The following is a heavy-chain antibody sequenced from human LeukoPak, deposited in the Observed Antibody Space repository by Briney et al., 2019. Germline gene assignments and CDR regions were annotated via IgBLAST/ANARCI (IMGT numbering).Heavy chain of an antibody. CDR2: IYTSGST. CDR3: ARVGYCSGGSCYYFDY. V-gene: IGHV4-61*02. J-gene: IGHJ4*02. CDR1: GGSISSGSYY. Sequence: SETLSLTCTVSGGSISSGSYYWSWIRQPAGKGLEWIGRIYTSGSTNYNPSLKSRVTMSVNTSKNQFSLKLSSVTAADTAVYYCARVGYCSGGSCYYFDYWGQGTLVTVSS. D-gene: IGHD2-15*01.